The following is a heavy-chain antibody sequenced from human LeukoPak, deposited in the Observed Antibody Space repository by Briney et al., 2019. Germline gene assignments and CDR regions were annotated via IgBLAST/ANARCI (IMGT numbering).Heavy chain of an antibody. CDR3: ARDLSSPLAGYYYGSGSTWFDP. J-gene: IGHJ5*02. CDR1: GYTFTGYY. D-gene: IGHD3-10*01. CDR2: INPNSGAT. Sequence: ASVKVSCKASGYTFTGYYMHWVRQAPGQGLEWMGWINPNSGATNYAPKFQGWVTMTRDTSISTAYMELSRLRSDDTAVYYCARDLSSPLAGYYYGSGSTWFDPWGQGTLVTVSS. V-gene: IGHV1-2*04.